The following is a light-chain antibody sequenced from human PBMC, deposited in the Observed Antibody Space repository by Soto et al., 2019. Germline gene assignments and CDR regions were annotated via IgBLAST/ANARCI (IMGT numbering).Light chain of an antibody. CDR2: AVS. V-gene: IGKV1-39*01. J-gene: IGKJ1*01. CDR1: QIIGTY. CDR3: QESYSTPPWT. Sequence: DILLTQSPSSLSASVGDRVTITCRASQIIGTYLNWYQQKPGKAPKLLIHAVSSLHRGVPSRFSGSGSGTDFTLTISSLLPADCSTYYCQESYSTPPWTFGQGTKV.